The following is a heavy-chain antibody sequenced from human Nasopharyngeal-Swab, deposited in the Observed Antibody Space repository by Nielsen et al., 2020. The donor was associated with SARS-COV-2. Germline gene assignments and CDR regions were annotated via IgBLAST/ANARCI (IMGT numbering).Heavy chain of an antibody. Sequence: GGSLRLSCAASGFTFSSYSMNWVRQAPGKGLEWVSSISSSSSYIYYADSVKGRFTISRDNAKNSLYLQMNSLRVEDTAVYYCAREGSSGWDGPFDYWGQGTLVTVSS. J-gene: IGHJ4*02. V-gene: IGHV3-21*01. CDR1: GFTFSSYS. CDR3: AREGSSGWDGPFDY. CDR2: ISSSSSYI. D-gene: IGHD6-19*01.